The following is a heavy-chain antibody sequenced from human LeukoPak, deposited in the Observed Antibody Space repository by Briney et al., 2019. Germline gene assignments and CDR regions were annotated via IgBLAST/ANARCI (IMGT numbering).Heavy chain of an antibody. V-gene: IGHV4-39*01. D-gene: IGHD3-22*01. CDR1: GGSISSSSYY. J-gene: IGHJ4*02. CDR2: IYYSGST. CDR3: ANQYYYDSSGYYFPPYFDY. Sequence: SETLSLTCTVSGGSISSSSYYWGWIRQPPGKGLEWIGSIYYSGSTYYNPSLKSRVTISVDTSENQFSLKLSSVTAADTAVYYCANQYYYDSSGYYFPPYFDYWGQGTLVTVSS.